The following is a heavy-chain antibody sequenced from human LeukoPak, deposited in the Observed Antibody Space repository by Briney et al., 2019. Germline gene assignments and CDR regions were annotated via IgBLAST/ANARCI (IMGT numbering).Heavy chain of an antibody. D-gene: IGHD1-7*01. Sequence: GGSLRLSCAASGFTFSSYGMHWVRQAPGKGLEWVAVILYDGSNKYYADSVKGRFTISRDNSKNTLSLQMNSLRAEDTAVYYCARGGWNYVFNYWGQGTLVTVSS. J-gene: IGHJ4*02. CDR2: ILYDGSNK. CDR3: ARGGWNYVFNY. CDR1: GFTFSSYG. V-gene: IGHV3-30*03.